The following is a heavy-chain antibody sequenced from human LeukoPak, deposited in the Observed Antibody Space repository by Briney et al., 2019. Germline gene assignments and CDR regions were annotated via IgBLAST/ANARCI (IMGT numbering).Heavy chain of an antibody. Sequence: PSETLSLTCTVSGGSISSSSYYWGWIRQPPGKGLEWIGSIYYSGSTYYTPSLKSRVTISIETSKNKFSLKVSSVTAADTAVYYCARQTWIELWHFDYWGQGALVTVSS. D-gene: IGHD5-18*01. CDR3: ARQTWIELWHFDY. CDR2: IYYSGST. V-gene: IGHV4-39*01. J-gene: IGHJ4*02. CDR1: GGSISSSSYY.